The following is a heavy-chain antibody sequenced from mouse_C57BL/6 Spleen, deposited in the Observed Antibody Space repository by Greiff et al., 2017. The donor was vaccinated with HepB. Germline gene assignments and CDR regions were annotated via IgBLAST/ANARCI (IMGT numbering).Heavy chain of an antibody. J-gene: IGHJ1*03. CDR3: ARSSLGRWYFDV. V-gene: IGHV1-22*01. CDR2: INPNNGGT. Sequence: VQLKESGPELVKPGASVKMSCKASGYTFTDYNMHWVKQSHGKSLEWIGYINPNNGGTSYNQKFKGKATLTVNKSSSTAYMELRSLTSEDSAVYYCARSSLGRWYFDVWGTGTTVTVSS. CDR1: GYTFTDYN. D-gene: IGHD4-1*01.